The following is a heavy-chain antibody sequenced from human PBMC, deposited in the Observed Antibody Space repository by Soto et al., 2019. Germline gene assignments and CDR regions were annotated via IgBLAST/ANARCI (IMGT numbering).Heavy chain of an antibody. Sequence: LSLTCTVSGVSISSYYWSWIRQTPGKGLEWIGYIFYFGSTNYNPSLKSRVTLSIDTSKNQLSLKLSSVTAADTAVYYCARHSPDFDWLSQFDYWGQGTLVTVSS. CDR2: IFYFGST. D-gene: IGHD3-9*01. V-gene: IGHV4-59*08. CDR3: ARHSPDFDWLSQFDY. CDR1: GVSISSYY. J-gene: IGHJ4*02.